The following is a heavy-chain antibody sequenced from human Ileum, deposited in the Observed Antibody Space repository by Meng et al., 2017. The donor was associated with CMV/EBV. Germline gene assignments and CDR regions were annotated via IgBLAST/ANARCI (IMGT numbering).Heavy chain of an antibody. Sequence: VQLLGSGGGLIQPGGSLRLSCAASGFPFGSYVMTWVRQAPGKGLEWVAIIRNDGSYKYYADSVKGRFTISRDNSKNTLYLQMNSLEPEDTAVYYCVRINYLDHWGQGTLVTVSS. J-gene: IGHJ4*02. CDR1: GFPFGSYV. CDR3: VRINYLDH. V-gene: IGHV3-30*02. CDR2: IRNDGSYK.